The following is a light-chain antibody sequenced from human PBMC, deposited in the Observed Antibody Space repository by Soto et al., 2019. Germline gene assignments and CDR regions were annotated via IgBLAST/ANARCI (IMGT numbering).Light chain of an antibody. Sequence: EIVLTQSPGTLSLSPGERATLSCRASQSVSSSYLAWYQQKPGQAPRVLIHGASSRATGIPDRFSGSGSGTDFTLTISRLEPEDFALYFCQQYGHPPPTAFGQGTKVDIK. CDR2: GAS. V-gene: IGKV3-20*01. CDR1: QSVSSSY. CDR3: QQYGHPPPTA. J-gene: IGKJ2*01.